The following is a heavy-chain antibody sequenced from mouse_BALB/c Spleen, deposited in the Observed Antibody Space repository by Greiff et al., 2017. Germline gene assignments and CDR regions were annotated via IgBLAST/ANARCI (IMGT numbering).Heavy chain of an antibody. D-gene: IGHD3-2*01. J-gene: IGHJ2*01. V-gene: IGHV7-3*02. CDR1: GFTFTDYY. Sequence: EVKVVESGGGLVQPGGSLRLSCATSGFTFTDYYMSWVRQPPGKALEWLGFIRNKANGYTTEYSASVKGRFTISRDNSQSILYLQMNTLRAEDSATYYCARIQDSSGDYWGQGTTRTVSA. CDR3: ARIQDSSGDY. CDR2: IRNKANGYTT.